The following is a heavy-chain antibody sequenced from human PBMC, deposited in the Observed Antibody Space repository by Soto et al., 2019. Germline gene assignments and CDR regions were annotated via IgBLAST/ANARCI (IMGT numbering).Heavy chain of an antibody. J-gene: IGHJ4*02. CDR3: SRAEGIALIFDY. Sequence: SETLSLSCAVSGYSISSGYYWGWLRQPPGKGLEWIGGTYHRGNTYYNPSLKSRVTISVDTSQNKLSLQLSTVTAADTAMYYCSRAEGIALIFDYWGQGTLVTGSS. CDR1: GYSISSGYY. V-gene: IGHV4-38-2*01. D-gene: IGHD2-15*01. CDR2: TYHRGNT.